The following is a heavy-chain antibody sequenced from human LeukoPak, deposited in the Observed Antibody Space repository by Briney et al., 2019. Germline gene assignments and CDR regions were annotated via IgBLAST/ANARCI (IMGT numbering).Heavy chain of an antibody. CDR2: ITSSGSTI. CDR3: ARAGYCSGGSCTRSFDP. D-gene: IGHD2-15*01. Sequence: GGSLRLSCAASGFTFSSYSMNWVRRAPGKGLEWVSYITSSGSTIYYADSVKGRFTISRDNAKNSLSLQTNSLRAEDTAVYYCARAGYCSGGSCTRSFDPWGQGTLVTVSS. CDR1: GFTFSSYS. V-gene: IGHV3-48*01. J-gene: IGHJ5*02.